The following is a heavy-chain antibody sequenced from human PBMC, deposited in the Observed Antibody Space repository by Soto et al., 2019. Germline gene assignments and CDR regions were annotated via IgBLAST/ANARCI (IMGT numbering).Heavy chain of an antibody. CDR2: INPNSGGT. V-gene: IGHV1-2*02. CDR3: ATAMQSDDAFDI. CDR1: GYTFTGYY. J-gene: IGHJ3*02. Sequence: ASVKVSCKASGYTFTGYYMHWVRQAPVQGLEWMGWINPNSGGTNYAQKFQGRVTMTRDTSISTAYMELSRLRSDDTAVYYCATAMQSDDAFDIWGQGTMVTVSS.